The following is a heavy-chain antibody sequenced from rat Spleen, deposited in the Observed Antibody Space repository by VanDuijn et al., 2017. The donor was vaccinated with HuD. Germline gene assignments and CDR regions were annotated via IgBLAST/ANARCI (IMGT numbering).Heavy chain of an antibody. J-gene: IGHJ2*01. CDR1: GFSLTSYS. D-gene: IGHD1-5*01. V-gene: IGHV2-15*01. Sequence: QVQLKESGPGLVQPSQTLSLTCTVSGFSLTSYSVSWVRQPPGKGLEWIGAIWSGGSTDYNSALKSRLSISKDTSKSQVFLKMNSLQTEDTATYYCAREGIGTTTDYWGQGVMVTVSS. CDR3: AREGIGTTTDY. CDR2: IWSGGST.